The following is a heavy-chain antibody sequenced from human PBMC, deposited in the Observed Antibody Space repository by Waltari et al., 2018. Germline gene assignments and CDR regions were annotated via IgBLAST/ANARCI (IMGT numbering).Heavy chain of an antibody. CDR2: IYHSGST. V-gene: IGHV4-38-2*01. D-gene: IGHD6-6*01. CDR1: GYSISRGYY. CDR3: ARHPEQLVGYWYFDL. Sequence: QVQLQESGPGLVKPSATLSLNCDVSGYSISRGYYWGWIRQPPGKGLEWIGSIYHSGSTYQNPSLKSRLTISLDTSKNQFSLKLSSVTAADTAVFYCARHPEQLVGYWYFDLWGRGTLVTVSS. J-gene: IGHJ2*01.